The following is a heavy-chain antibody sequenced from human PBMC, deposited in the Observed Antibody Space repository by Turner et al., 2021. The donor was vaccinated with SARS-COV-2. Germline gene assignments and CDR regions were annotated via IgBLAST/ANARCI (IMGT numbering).Heavy chain of an antibody. CDR1: GFTFSSFD. V-gene: IGHV3-30*18. Sequence: QVQLVECGGSVVQPGRSLRLSCAASGFTFSSFDMHWVRQAPGKGLEWVAFMSFDGSNTHYPDSVTGRFTISRDSSKNTLYLQMASLRTEDTAGYYCAKEGAENYYFDCWGQGTLVTVSS. CDR2: MSFDGSNT. D-gene: IGHD1-7*01. J-gene: IGHJ4*02. CDR3: AKEGAENYYFDC.